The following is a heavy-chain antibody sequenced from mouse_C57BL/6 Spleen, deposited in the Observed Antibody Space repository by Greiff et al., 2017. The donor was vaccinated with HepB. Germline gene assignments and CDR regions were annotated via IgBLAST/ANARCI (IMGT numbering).Heavy chain of an antibody. J-gene: IGHJ2*01. CDR3: ASWGAYGNFHYVDY. D-gene: IGHD2-10*02. CDR1: GYSFTDYN. Sequence: EVKLQESGPELVKPGASVKISCKASGYSFTDYNMNWVKQSNGKSLEWIGVINPNYGTTSYNQKFKGKATLTVDQSSSTAYMQLNSLTSEDSAVYYCASWGAYGNFHYVDYWGQGTTLTVSS. V-gene: IGHV1-39*01. CDR2: INPNYGTT.